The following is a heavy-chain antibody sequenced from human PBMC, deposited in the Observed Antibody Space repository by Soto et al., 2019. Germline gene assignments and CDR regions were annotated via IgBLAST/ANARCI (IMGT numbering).Heavy chain of an antibody. Sequence: GGSLRLSCAVSGFTFINYWMSWVRQAPGKGLEWVANIKPDGSDRYYVDSVKGRFTISRDNAEKSLYLQMNSLRAEDTAVYYCARDHAVAATDYWGQGTLVTVSS. D-gene: IGHD6-13*01. CDR3: ARDHAVAATDY. V-gene: IGHV3-7*01. CDR2: IKPDGSDR. J-gene: IGHJ4*02. CDR1: GFTFINYW.